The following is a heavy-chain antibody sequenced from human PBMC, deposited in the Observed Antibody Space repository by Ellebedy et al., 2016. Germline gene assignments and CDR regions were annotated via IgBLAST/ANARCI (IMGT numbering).Heavy chain of an antibody. J-gene: IGHJ6*03. CDR2: IVVGSGNT. V-gene: IGHV1-58*01. D-gene: IGHD2-2*01. CDR1: GFTFTSSA. CDR3: AAGEGRGPCSSTSCPDYYYYYYMDV. Sequence: SVKVSCXASGFTFTSSAVQWVRQARGQRLEWIGWIVVGSGNTNYAQKFQERVTITRDMSTSTAYMELSSLRSEDTAVYYCAAGEGRGPCSSTSCPDYYYYYYMDVWGKGTTVTVSS.